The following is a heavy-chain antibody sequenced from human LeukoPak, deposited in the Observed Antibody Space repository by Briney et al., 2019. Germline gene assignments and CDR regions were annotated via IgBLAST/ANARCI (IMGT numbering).Heavy chain of an antibody. D-gene: IGHD3-16*01. CDR2: ISGSGNNT. CDR1: GFTFSSYA. Sequence: GGSLRLSCAASGFTFSSYALGWVRQAPWKGLEWVSAISGSGNNTYYADSVKGRFTISRDNSKNTLYLQMNSLRAEDTAVYYCANGLRGFDSWGQGTQVTVSS. CDR3: ANGLRGFDS. V-gene: IGHV3-23*01. J-gene: IGHJ4*02.